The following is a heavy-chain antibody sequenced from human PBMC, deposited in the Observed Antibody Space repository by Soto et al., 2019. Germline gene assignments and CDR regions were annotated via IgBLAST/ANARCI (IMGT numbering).Heavy chain of an antibody. CDR3: VKDESINWYSGHFRH. CDR2: ISSSSSI. D-gene: IGHD6-13*01. CDR1: GFTFSSYS. Sequence: PGGSLRLSCAASGFTFSSYSMNWVRQAPGKGLEWVSSISSSSSIGYGDSVKGRFAISRDNAKNSLHLQMNSLSAEDTAFYYCVKDESINWYSGHFRHWGQGTLVTVSS. V-gene: IGHV3-21*04. J-gene: IGHJ1*01.